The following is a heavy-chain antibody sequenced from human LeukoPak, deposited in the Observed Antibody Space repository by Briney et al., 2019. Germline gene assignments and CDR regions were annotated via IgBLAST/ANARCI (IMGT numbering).Heavy chain of an antibody. Sequence: SETLSLTCTVSGGSISSSSYYWGWIRQPPGKGLEWIGSIYYSGSTYYNPSLKSRVTISVDTSKNQFSLKLSSVTAADTAVYYCARLPSAGGFGELLWELDYWGQGTLVTVSS. CDR2: IYYSGST. D-gene: IGHD3-10*01. J-gene: IGHJ4*02. V-gene: IGHV4-39*01. CDR1: GGSISSSSYY. CDR3: ARLPSAGGFGELLWELDY.